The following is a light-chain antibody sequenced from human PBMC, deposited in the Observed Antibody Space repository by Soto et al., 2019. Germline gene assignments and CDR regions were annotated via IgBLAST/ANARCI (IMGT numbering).Light chain of an antibody. CDR2: GAS. J-gene: IGKJ1*01. CDR1: QTISSSY. V-gene: IGKV3-20*01. Sequence: EIVLTQSPATLSMSPGERATLSCWASQTISSSYLAWYQQKPGQAPRLLIYGASSRATGIPDRFSGSGSGTDFTLTISRLEPEDFAVYYCQQYDSSPWTFGQGTKVDIK. CDR3: QQYDSSPWT.